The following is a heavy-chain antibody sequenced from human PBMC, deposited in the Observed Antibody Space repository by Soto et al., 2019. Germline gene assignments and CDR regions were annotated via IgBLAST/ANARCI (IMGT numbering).Heavy chain of an antibody. CDR1: GGSFSGYY. CDR2: INHSGST. J-gene: IGHJ4*02. Sequence: PSETLSLTCAVYGGSFSGYYWSWIRQPPGKGLEWIGEINHSGSTNYNPSLKSRVTISVDTSKKQFSLKLTSVTAADTAVYYCARRLIVIPHFDDWGQGTLVTVSS. V-gene: IGHV4-34*01. CDR3: ARRLIVIPHFDD. D-gene: IGHD3-16*02.